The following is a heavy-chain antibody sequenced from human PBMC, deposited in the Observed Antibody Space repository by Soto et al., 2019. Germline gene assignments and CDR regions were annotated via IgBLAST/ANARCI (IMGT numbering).Heavy chain of an antibody. Sequence: HVQLVESGGGVAQPGRSLRLSCGASGFTFSSYGMHWVRQGPGKGLEWVAVILYDGSDKYYADSVKGRFTISRDNSKNTLYLQMNSLRVDDTAVYYCAKDRAASSWDLDNWGQGTLVTVSS. CDR1: GFTFSSYG. CDR2: ILYDGSDK. D-gene: IGHD6-13*01. J-gene: IGHJ4*02. V-gene: IGHV3-30*18. CDR3: AKDRAASSWDLDN.